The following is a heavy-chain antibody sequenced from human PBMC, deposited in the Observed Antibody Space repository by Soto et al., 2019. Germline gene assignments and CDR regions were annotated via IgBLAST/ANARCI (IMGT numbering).Heavy chain of an antibody. V-gene: IGHV3-53*01. Sequence: PGGSLRLSCAASGFTVSSNYMSWVRQAPGKGLEWVSVIYSGGSTYYADSVKGRFTISRDNSKNTLYLQMNSLRAEDTAVYYCAKHAAAAAPDYWGQGTQVTVSS. J-gene: IGHJ4*02. D-gene: IGHD6-13*01. CDR2: IYSGGST. CDR1: GFTVSSNY. CDR3: AKHAAAAAPDY.